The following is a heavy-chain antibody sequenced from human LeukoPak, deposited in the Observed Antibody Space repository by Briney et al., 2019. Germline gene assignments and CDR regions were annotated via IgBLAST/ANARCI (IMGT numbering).Heavy chain of an antibody. CDR1: GFTFSSYD. J-gene: IGHJ3*02. CDR3: ARARASYDSRDDAFDI. Sequence: GGSLRLSCAASGFTFSSYDMHWVRQATGKGLERVSAIGTAGDTYYPGSVKGRFTISRENAKNSLYLQMNSLRAGDTAVYYCARARASYDSRDDAFDIWGQGTMVTASS. CDR2: IGTAGDT. V-gene: IGHV3-13*01. D-gene: IGHD3-22*01.